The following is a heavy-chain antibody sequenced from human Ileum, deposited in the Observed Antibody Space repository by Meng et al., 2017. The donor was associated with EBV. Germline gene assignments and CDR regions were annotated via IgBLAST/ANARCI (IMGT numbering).Heavy chain of an antibody. D-gene: IGHD3-10*01. CDR2: IYRSGST. CDR1: GDSILNIDYY. CDR3: ARDPAYPRGLFNS. V-gene: IGHV4-39*07. J-gene: IGHJ4*02. Sequence: PYTMSLLSTASGDSILNIDYYWDWLRHSPGKVLQWIASIYRSGSTYYDPSLKSRVTISLDTSKNQFSLKLSSVTAADTAVYYCARDPAYPRGLFNSWGQGTLVTVSS.